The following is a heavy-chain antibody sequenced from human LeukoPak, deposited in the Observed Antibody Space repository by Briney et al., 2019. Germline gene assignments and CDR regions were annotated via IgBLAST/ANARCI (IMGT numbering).Heavy chain of an antibody. V-gene: IGHV4-59*01. Sequence: PSETLSLTCTVSGGFISSYYWSWIRQPPGKGLEWIGYIYYSGSTNYNPSLKSRVTISVDTSKNQFSLKLSSVTAADTAVYYCARGRAVAGIYYYYYGMDVWGQGTTVTVSS. D-gene: IGHD6-19*01. CDR3: ARGRAVAGIYYYYYGMDV. CDR1: GGFISSYY. CDR2: IYYSGST. J-gene: IGHJ6*02.